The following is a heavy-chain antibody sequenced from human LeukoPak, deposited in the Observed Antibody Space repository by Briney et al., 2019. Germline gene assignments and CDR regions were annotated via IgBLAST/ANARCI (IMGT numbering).Heavy chain of an antibody. CDR1: GYTFTSYG. D-gene: IGHD3-10*01. CDR3: ARPGVTGGPASDY. J-gene: IGHJ4*02. CDR2: INTNTGNP. Sequence: ASVKVSCKASGYTFTSYGVNWVRQAPGQGLEWMGWINTNTGNPTYAQGFTGRFVFSLDTSVSTAYLQISSLKAEDTAVYFCARPGVTGGPASDYWGQGTVVTVSS. V-gene: IGHV7-4-1*02.